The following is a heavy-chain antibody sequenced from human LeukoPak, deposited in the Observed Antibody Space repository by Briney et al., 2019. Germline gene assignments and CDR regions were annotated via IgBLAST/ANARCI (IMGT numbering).Heavy chain of an antibody. Sequence: ASVKVSCKASGYTFTSYGISWVRQAPGQGLEWMGWISAYNGNTNYAQKLQGRVTMTTDTSTSTAYMELRSLRSDDTAVYYCARDYKRFGELLFDYWGQGTLVTVSS. CDR3: ARDYKRFGELLFDY. CDR2: ISAYNGNT. J-gene: IGHJ4*02. D-gene: IGHD3-10*01. CDR1: GYTFTSYG. V-gene: IGHV1-18*01.